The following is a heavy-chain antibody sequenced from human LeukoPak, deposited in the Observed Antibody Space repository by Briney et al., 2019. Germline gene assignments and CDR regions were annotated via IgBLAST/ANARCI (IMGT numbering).Heavy chain of an antibody. CDR1: GGSSSSLY. CDR3: ARGPYSDSRDAFDI. V-gene: IGHV4-59*11. Sequence: PSETLSLTCTVSGGSSSSLYWSWIRQSPGKGLEWIGYIYNSGRTNYNPSLKSRVTISVDSSKNQLSLRLSSVTTADTAVYYCARGPYSDSRDAFDIWGQGTMVTVSS. CDR2: IYNSGRT. D-gene: IGHD3-22*01. J-gene: IGHJ3*02.